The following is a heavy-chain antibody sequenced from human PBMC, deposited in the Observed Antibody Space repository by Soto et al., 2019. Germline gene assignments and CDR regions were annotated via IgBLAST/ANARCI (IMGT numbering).Heavy chain of an antibody. D-gene: IGHD3-10*01. CDR3: ARDPTMVRGVISHYYYYYMDV. V-gene: IGHV3-7*01. CDR1: GFTFSSYW. J-gene: IGHJ6*03. CDR2: IKQDGSEK. Sequence: GGSLRLSCAASGFTFSSYWMSWVRQAPGKGLEWVANIKQDGSEKYYVDSVKGRFTISRDKAKNSLYLQMNSLRAEDTAVYYCARDPTMVRGVISHYYYYYMDVWGKGTTVTVSS.